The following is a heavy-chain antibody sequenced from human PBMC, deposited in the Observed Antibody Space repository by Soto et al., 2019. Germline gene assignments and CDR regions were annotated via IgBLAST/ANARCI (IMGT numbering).Heavy chain of an antibody. D-gene: IGHD4-17*01. CDR2: IIPIFGTA. CDR3: ARDPHGDYAPSGVGVAFRL. CDR1: GGTFSSYA. Sequence: QVQLVQSGAEVKKPGSSVKVSCKASGGTFSSYAISWVRQAPGQGLEWMGGIIPIFGTANYAQKFQGRVTITADESTSTAYMELSSLRSEDTAVYYCARDPHGDYAPSGVGVAFRLWGQGTMVTVSS. J-gene: IGHJ3*01. V-gene: IGHV1-69*01.